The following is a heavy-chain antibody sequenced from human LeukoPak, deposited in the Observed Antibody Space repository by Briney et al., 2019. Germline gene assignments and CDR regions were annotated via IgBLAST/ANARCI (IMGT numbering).Heavy chain of an antibody. J-gene: IGHJ4*02. CDR3: ARGRSGSYDC. CDR2: IYHSGST. V-gene: IGHV4-30-2*01. D-gene: IGHD1-26*01. CDR1: GGSINSDGYY. Sequence: PSETLSLTCTVSGGSINSDGYYWSWIRQPPGKGLEWIGYIYHSGSTYYNPSLKSRVTISVDRSKNQFSLKLSSVSAADTAMYYCARGRSGSYDCWGQGTLVTVSS.